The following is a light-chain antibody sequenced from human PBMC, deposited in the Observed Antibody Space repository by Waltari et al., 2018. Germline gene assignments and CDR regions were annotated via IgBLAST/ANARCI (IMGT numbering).Light chain of an antibody. Sequence: QSALTQPASVSGSPGQSITISCTGTSSDVGSYNLVSWYQQHPGKAPKLMIYEGSKRPSVVSNRFSGSKSGNTASLTISGLQAEDEAGYYCCSYAGSSTLVFGGGTKLTVL. J-gene: IGLJ2*01. CDR3: CSYAGSSTLV. CDR2: EGS. V-gene: IGLV2-23*01. CDR1: SSDVGSYNL.